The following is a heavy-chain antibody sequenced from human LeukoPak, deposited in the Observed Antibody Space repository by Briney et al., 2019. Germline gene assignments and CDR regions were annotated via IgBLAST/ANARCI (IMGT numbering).Heavy chain of an antibody. CDR1: GGSISGYY. CDR3: ARGDAFDI. J-gene: IGHJ3*02. CDR2: IYYSGST. Sequence: SETLSLTCTVSGGSISGYYWSWIRQPPGKGLEWIGYIYYSGSTNYNPSLKSRVTISVDTSKNQFSLKPSSVTAADTAVYYCARGDAFDIWGQGTMVTVSS. V-gene: IGHV4-59*01.